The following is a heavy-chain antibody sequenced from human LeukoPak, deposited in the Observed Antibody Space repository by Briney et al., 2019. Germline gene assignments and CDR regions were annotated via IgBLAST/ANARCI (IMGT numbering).Heavy chain of an antibody. CDR3: ARDQWVF. CDR2: INDDGSAT. CDR1: GFTFSNYW. Sequence: GGSLRLSCAASGFTFSNYWMHWVRQVPGKGLVWVSRINDDGSATFYADSVKGRFTISRDNAKNTLFLQINSLRAEDTAVYYCARDQWVFWGQGTLVTVSS. V-gene: IGHV3-74*01. J-gene: IGHJ4*02. D-gene: IGHD2-8*01.